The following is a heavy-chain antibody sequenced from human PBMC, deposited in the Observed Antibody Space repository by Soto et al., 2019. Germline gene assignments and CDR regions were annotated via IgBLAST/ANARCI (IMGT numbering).Heavy chain of an antibody. D-gene: IGHD2-15*01. CDR3: ARDVPAYCSGGSCEGDY. J-gene: IGHJ4*02. CDR2: IIPIFGTA. CDR1: GGTFSSYA. V-gene: IGHV1-69*12. Sequence: QVQLVQSGAEVKKPGSSVKVSCKASGGTFSSYAISWVRQAPGQGLEWMGGIIPIFGTANYAQKFQGRVTITADESXSXVYMELSSRGSEDTAVYYCARDVPAYCSGGSCEGDYWGQGTLVTVSS.